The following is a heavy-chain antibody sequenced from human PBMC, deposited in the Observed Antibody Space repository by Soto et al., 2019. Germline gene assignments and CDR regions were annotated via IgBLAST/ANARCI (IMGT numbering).Heavy chain of an antibody. D-gene: IGHD3-9*01. Sequence: GGSLRLSCAASGFTFSSYSMNWVRQAPGKGLEWVSSISSSSSYIYYADSVKGRFTISRDNAKNSLYLQMNSLRAEDTAVYYCASSADLTGYRPSGSFDIWGQGTMVTVSS. CDR3: ASSADLTGYRPSGSFDI. CDR2: ISSSSSYI. V-gene: IGHV3-21*01. CDR1: GFTFSSYS. J-gene: IGHJ3*02.